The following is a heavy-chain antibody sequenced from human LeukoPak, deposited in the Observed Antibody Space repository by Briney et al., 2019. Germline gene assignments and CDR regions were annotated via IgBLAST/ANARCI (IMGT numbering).Heavy chain of an antibody. D-gene: IGHD5-24*01. CDR1: GYRFTSYW. J-gene: IGHJ4*02. CDR2: IYPGDSDT. V-gene: IGHV5-51*01. CDR3: ARGDGYKPLGY. Sequence: GESLKISCKGSGYRFTSYWIGWVRQMPGKGLEWRGIIYPGDSDTRYSPSFEGQVTISAHKSISTAYLQWSSLKASDTAMYYCARGDGYKPLGYWRQGTLVTVSS.